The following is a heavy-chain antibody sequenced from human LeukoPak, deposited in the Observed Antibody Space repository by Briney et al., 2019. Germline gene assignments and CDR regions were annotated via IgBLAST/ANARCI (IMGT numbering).Heavy chain of an antibody. CDR2: IYSGGST. V-gene: IGHV3-53*01. J-gene: IGHJ4*02. CDR1: GFTVSSNY. D-gene: IGHD3-10*01. Sequence: AGGSLRLSCAASGFTVSSNYMSWVRQAPGKGLEWVSVIYSGGSTYYADSVKGRFTISRDNSKNTLYLQMNSLRAEDTAVYYCASGPYGSGSSSPDYWGQGTLVTVSS. CDR3: ASGPYGSGSSSPDY.